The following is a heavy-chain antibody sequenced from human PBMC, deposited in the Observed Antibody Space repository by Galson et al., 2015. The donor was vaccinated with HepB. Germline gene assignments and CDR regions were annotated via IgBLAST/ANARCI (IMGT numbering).Heavy chain of an antibody. D-gene: IGHD3-22*01. Sequence: SVKVSCKASGGTFSSYAISWVRQAPGQGLERMGGIIPIFGTANYAQKFQGRVTITADKSTSTAYMELSSLRSEDTAVYYCARGLHTYYYDSSGYWDAFDIWGQGTMVTVSS. J-gene: IGHJ3*02. CDR1: GGTFSSYA. V-gene: IGHV1-69*06. CDR3: ARGLHTYYYDSSGYWDAFDI. CDR2: IIPIFGTA.